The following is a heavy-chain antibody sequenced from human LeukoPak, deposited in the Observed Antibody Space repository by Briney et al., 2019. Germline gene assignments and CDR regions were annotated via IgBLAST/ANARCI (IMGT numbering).Heavy chain of an antibody. CDR2: IYSGGST. CDR3: AREHYDILTGSKDFDY. CDR1: GFTVSSNY. Sequence: GGSLRLSCAASGFTVSSNYMSWVRQAPGKGLEWVSVIYSGGSTYYADSVKGRFTISRDNSKNTLYLQMDSLRAEDTAVYYCAREHYDILTGSKDFDYWGQGTLVTVSS. V-gene: IGHV3-66*01. J-gene: IGHJ4*02. D-gene: IGHD3-9*01.